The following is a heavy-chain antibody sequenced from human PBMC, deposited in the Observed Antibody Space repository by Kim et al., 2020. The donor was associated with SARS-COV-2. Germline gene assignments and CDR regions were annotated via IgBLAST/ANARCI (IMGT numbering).Heavy chain of an antibody. V-gene: IGHV3-48*02. D-gene: IGHD3-16*01. CDR2: ITKSSATI. J-gene: IGHJ3*02. CDR1: GFTFSAYD. CDR3: VRDRMGGAFDM. Sequence: GGSLRLSCATSGFTFSAYDMNWVRQAPGKGLEWLSFITKSSATIYYAGSVEGRFTISRDNAKNSLFLQMNSLRDEDTALYYCVRDRMGGAFDMWGQGTMV.